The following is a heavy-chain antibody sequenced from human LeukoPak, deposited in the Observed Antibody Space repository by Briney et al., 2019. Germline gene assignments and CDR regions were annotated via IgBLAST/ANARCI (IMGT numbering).Heavy chain of an antibody. D-gene: IGHD2-21*01. V-gene: IGHV3-7*01. Sequence: GGSLRLSCAASGFAFSSYWASWVRQAPGKGLEWVANINQDGSGQNYVDSVRGRFTISRDNAKNSAYLQMDSLRVEDTAVYYCARSLWPEDYWGQGILVTVSS. CDR1: GFAFSSYW. CDR2: INQDGSGQ. CDR3: ARSLWPEDY. J-gene: IGHJ4*02.